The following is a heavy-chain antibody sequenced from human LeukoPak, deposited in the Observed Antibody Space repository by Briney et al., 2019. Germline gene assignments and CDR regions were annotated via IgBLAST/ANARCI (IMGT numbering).Heavy chain of an antibody. CDR3: AKYAYNWNAPDGFDM. J-gene: IGHJ3*02. V-gene: IGHV3-48*04. Sequence: GDSLRLSCAASGFTFSKNSMNWVRQAPGKGLEWVSYISSTGGTIYYADSVKGRFTISRDNAKNSLYLQMNSLRVEDTAVYFCAKYAYNWNAPDGFDMWGQGTMVIVSS. CDR2: ISSTGGTI. D-gene: IGHD1-1*01. CDR1: GFTFSKNS.